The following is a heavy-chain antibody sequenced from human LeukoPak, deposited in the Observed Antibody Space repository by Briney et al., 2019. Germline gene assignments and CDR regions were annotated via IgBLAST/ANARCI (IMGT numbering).Heavy chain of an antibody. Sequence: ASVKVSCKASGYTFTSYGISWVRQAPGQGLEWMGWISAYNGNTNYAQKLQGRVTMTRDTSISTAYMELSRLRSDDTAVYYCARDLGYCSSTSCYPWFDPWGQGTLVTVSS. V-gene: IGHV1-18*01. D-gene: IGHD2-2*01. J-gene: IGHJ5*02. CDR1: GYTFTSYG. CDR3: ARDLGYCSSTSCYPWFDP. CDR2: ISAYNGNT.